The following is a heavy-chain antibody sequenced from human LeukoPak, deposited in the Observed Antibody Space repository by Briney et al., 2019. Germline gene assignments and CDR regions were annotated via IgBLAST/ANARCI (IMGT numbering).Heavy chain of an antibody. CDR3: AKSPSGRGGYNWFDP. CDR1: GGSISGYY. V-gene: IGHV4-4*07. J-gene: IGHJ5*02. Sequence: SETLSLTCTVSGGSISGYYWSWIRQPAGKGLEWIGRAYTSGSTNYSPSLKSRVTMSIDTSKNQFSLNLSSVTAADTAVYYCAKSPSGRGGYNWFDPWGQGTLVTVSS. D-gene: IGHD3-16*01. CDR2: AYTSGST.